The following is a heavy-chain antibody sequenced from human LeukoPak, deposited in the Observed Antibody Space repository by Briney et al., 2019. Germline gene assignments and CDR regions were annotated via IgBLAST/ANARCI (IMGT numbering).Heavy chain of an antibody. Sequence: GASVKVSCKASGYTFTGYYMHWVRQAPGQGLEWMGWINPNSGGTNYAQKFQGRVTMTRDTSISTAYMELSRLRSDDTAVYYCASTGGGEQTPSGFDYWGQGTLVTVSS. D-gene: IGHD3-16*01. J-gene: IGHJ4*02. CDR1: GYTFTGYY. CDR2: INPNSGGT. CDR3: ASTGGGEQTPSGFDY. V-gene: IGHV1-2*02.